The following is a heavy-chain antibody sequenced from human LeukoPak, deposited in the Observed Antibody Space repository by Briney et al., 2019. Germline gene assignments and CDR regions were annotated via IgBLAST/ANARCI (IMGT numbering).Heavy chain of an antibody. J-gene: IGHJ4*02. CDR3: ARDPSKAYNWNDASVFDY. V-gene: IGHV3-33*01. Sequence: GGSLRLSCAASGFTFSSYGMHWVRQAPGKGLEGVAVIWYDGSNKYYADSVKGRFTISRDNSKNTLYLQMNSLRAEDTAVYYCARDPSKAYNWNDASVFDYWGQGTLVTVSS. D-gene: IGHD1-20*01. CDR1: GFTFSSYG. CDR2: IWYDGSNK.